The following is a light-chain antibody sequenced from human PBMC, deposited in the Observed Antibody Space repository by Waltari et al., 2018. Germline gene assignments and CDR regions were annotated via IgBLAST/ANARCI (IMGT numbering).Light chain of an antibody. CDR1: QSVLYSSNNKNY. J-gene: IGKJ1*01. CDR3: QQYYSIPPT. V-gene: IGKV4-1*01. CDR2: WES. Sequence: DIVMTQSPDSLAVSLGERATINCKSSQSVLYSSNNKNYLAWYQQKPGQPPKLLIYWESTRESGVPDRFIGSVSGTDFTLTISSLQAEDVAVYYCQQYYSIPPTFGQGTKVEIK.